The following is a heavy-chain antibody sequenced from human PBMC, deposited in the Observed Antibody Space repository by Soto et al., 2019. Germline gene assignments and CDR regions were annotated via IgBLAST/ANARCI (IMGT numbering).Heavy chain of an antibody. D-gene: IGHD6-13*01. CDR3: AMTSAAGKYYYGMDV. V-gene: IGHV3-48*01. Sequence: PGGSLRLSCAASGFTFSTYSMNWVRQAPGKGLEWVSYISSSSSTIFYTDSVKGRFTVSRDNAKNSLYLQMNSLRAEDTAMYYCAMTSAAGKYYYGMDVWGQGTTVTVSS. J-gene: IGHJ6*02. CDR2: ISSSSSTI. CDR1: GFTFSTYS.